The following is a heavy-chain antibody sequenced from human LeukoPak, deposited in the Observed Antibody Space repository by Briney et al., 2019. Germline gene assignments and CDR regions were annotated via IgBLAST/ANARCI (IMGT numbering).Heavy chain of an antibody. CDR3: ARGISSDFWSGFDY. J-gene: IGHJ4*02. Sequence: GGSLRLSCAASGFTFSSYWMSWVRQAPGKGLEWMANIKQDGSEKYYVDSVKGRFTISRDNAKNSLYLQVNSLRAEDTAVYYCARGISSDFWSGFDYWGQGTLVTVSS. D-gene: IGHD3-3*01. CDR1: GFTFSSYW. V-gene: IGHV3-7*01. CDR2: IKQDGSEK.